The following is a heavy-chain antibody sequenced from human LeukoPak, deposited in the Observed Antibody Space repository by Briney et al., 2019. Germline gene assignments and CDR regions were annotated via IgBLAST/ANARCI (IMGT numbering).Heavy chain of an antibody. V-gene: IGHV4-59*01. Sequence: PSETLSLTCTVSGASISSYYWSWIRQPPGKGLEWIGYIYYSGRTNYNPSLKSRVTISVDTSKNQFSLKLRSVTAADTAIYYCARDLGDWSFDYWGQGTLVTVSS. CDR3: ARDLGDWSFDY. CDR2: IYYSGRT. D-gene: IGHD2-21*02. CDR1: GASISSYY. J-gene: IGHJ4*02.